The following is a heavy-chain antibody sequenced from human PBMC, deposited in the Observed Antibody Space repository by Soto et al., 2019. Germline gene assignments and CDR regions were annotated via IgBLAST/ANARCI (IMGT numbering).Heavy chain of an antibody. CDR3: ARGILGGVRIDYGMDV. D-gene: IGHD2-8*02. J-gene: IGHJ6*02. CDR2: ITSPGSYI. V-gene: IGHV3-21*01. Sequence: EVQLVESGGGLVKPGGSLRLSCAASGLTFSNYNMNWVRQPTGQGLEWVSSITSPGSYIYYAESLKGRVTNSRYNAKNSLLQQMNSLRDEDTAMYLCARGILGGVRIDYGMDVWGQGTTVTVSS. CDR1: GLTFSNYN.